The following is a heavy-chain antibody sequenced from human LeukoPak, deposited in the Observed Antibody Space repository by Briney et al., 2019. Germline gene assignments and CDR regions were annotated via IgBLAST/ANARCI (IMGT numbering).Heavy chain of an antibody. Sequence: GRSLRLSCAASGFTFSSYGMRWVRQAPGKGLEWVAVISYDGSNKYYADSVKGRFTISRDNSKNTLYLQMNSLKSEDTAVYHCAKDYYGDWGQGTLVTVSS. J-gene: IGHJ4*02. D-gene: IGHD3-10*01. CDR3: AKDYYGD. V-gene: IGHV3-30*18. CDR1: GFTFSSYG. CDR2: ISYDGSNK.